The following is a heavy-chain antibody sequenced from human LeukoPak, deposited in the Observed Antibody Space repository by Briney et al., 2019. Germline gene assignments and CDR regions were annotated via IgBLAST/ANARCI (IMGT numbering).Heavy chain of an antibody. CDR2: ISSSSSYI. D-gene: IGHD1-26*01. Sequence: PGGSLRLSCAASGFTFSSYSMNWVRQAPGKGLEWVSSISSSSSYIYYADSVKGRFTISRDNAKNSLYLQMSSLRAEDTAVYYCAGAGGNSGSYHYWGQGTLVTVSS. J-gene: IGHJ4*02. V-gene: IGHV3-21*01. CDR3: AGAGGNSGSYHY. CDR1: GFTFSSYS.